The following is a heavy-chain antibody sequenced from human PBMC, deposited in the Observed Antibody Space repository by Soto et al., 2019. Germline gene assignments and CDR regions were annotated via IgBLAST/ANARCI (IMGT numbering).Heavy chain of an antibody. Sequence: GGSLRLSCAASGFTFSSYAMHWVRQAPGKGLEWVAVISYDGSNKYYADSVKGRFTISRDNSKNTLYLQMNSLRAGDTAVYYCARDYHPYTGPWGQGTLVTVSS. CDR3: ARDYHPYTGP. CDR1: GFTFSSYA. J-gene: IGHJ5*02. V-gene: IGHV3-30-3*01. CDR2: ISYDGSNK. D-gene: IGHD2-2*02.